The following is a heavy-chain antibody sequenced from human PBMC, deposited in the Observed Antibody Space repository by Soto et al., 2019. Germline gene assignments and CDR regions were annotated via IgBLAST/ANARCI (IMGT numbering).Heavy chain of an antibody. V-gene: IGHV3-53*01. CDR1: GLTVRGKKY. CDR2: LYDGDGS. D-gene: IGHD4-17*01. J-gene: IGHJ3*01. CDR3: ATWHYGEHAYDV. Sequence: DVQLVESGGGLMQPGGSLRLSCAASGLTVRGKKYVAWLRHAPERGLEWASALYDGDGSFYSDSVKGRFTTSSDSSKTTVYLQMNDLRPADTAVYYCATWHYGEHAYDVWGEVTTVGVSS.